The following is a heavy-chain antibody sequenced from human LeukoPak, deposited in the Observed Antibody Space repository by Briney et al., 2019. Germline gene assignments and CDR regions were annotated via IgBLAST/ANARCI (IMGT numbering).Heavy chain of an antibody. CDR1: GFTFSYYA. CDR2: ISPSGGTT. D-gene: IGHD2-2*01. J-gene: IGHJ4*02. V-gene: IGHV3-23*01. CDR3: AKLIAVIAGAIDY. Sequence: GGSLRLSCAASGFTFSYYAMSWVRQAPGKGLEWVSSISPSGGTTYYADAVKGRFTMSRDNSKKTVYVEMSSLRADDTAVYYCAKLIAVIAGAIDYWGQGTLVTVSS.